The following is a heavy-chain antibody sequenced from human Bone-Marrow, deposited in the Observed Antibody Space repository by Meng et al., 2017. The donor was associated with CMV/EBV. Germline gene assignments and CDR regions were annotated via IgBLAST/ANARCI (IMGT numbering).Heavy chain of an antibody. D-gene: IGHD1-1*01. Sequence: ETLSLTCAASGFTFSSYAMSWVRQAPGKGVEWVSVIYSGGSTYYADSVKGRFTISRDNSKNTLYLQMNSLRAEDTAVYYCARELQTVYYGMDDWGQGTTVTVSS. CDR1: GFTFSSYA. CDR3: ARELQTVYYGMDD. V-gene: IGHV3-66*02. CDR2: IYSGGST. J-gene: IGHJ6*02.